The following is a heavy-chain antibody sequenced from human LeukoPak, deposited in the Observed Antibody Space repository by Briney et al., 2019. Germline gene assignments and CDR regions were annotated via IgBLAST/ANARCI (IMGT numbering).Heavy chain of an antibody. CDR2: IYYSGST. J-gene: IGHJ4*02. Sequence: PSETLSLTCTVSGGSISSYYWSWIRQPPGKGLEWIGYIYYSGSTNYNPSLKSRVTISVDTSKNQFSLKLSSVTAADTAVYYCTSNYGDYGYYGFDYWGQGTLVTVSS. V-gene: IGHV4-59*12. CDR3: TSNYGDYGYYGFDY. D-gene: IGHD4-17*01. CDR1: GGSISSYY.